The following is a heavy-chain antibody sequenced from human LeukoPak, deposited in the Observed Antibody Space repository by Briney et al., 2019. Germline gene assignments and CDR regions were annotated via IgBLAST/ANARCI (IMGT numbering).Heavy chain of an antibody. CDR2: INHSGST. Sequence: SETLSLTCAVYGGSFSGYYWSWIRQPPGKGLEWIGEINHSGSTNYNPSLKSRVTISVDTSKNQFSLELSSVTAADTAVYYCARADIAWNPAYYWGQGTLAIVSS. D-gene: IGHD1-1*01. V-gene: IGHV4-34*01. CDR1: GGSFSGYY. J-gene: IGHJ4*02. CDR3: ARADIAWNPAYY.